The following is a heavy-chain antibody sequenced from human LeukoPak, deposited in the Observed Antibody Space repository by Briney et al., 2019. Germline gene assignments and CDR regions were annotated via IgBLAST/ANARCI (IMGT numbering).Heavy chain of an antibody. D-gene: IGHD2-8*01. CDR3: ARVDVLMVYARLDY. Sequence: GASVKVSCKASGYTFTGYYMHWVRQAPGQGLEWMGWINPNSGGTNYAQKFQGRVTMTRDTSISTAYMELSRLRSDDTAVYYCARVDVLMVYARLDYWGQGTLVTVPS. J-gene: IGHJ4*02. CDR1: GYTFTGYY. CDR2: INPNSGGT. V-gene: IGHV1-2*02.